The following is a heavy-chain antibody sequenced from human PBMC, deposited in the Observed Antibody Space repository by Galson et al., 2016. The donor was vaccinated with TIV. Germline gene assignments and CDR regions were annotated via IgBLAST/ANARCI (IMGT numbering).Heavy chain of an antibody. D-gene: IGHD5-18*01. CDR2: ISSYNGDT. J-gene: IGHJ6*02. CDR1: GYAFRNYG. Sequence: SVKASCKASGYAFRNYGFSWVRQAPGQGLEWLGWISSYNGDTNYAHNLRGRLTMTTDSSTTTASMELRSLRSDDTAVYFCARDRGSMTRILLVDYHYGMEVWGQRTTVSVSS. V-gene: IGHV1-18*04. CDR3: ARDRGSMTRILLVDYHYGMEV.